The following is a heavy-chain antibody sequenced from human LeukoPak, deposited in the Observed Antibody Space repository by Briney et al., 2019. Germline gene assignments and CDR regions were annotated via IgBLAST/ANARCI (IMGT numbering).Heavy chain of an antibody. CDR2: IIPIFGTA. CDR1: GGTFSSYA. Sequence: ASVKVSCKASGGTFSSYAISWVRQAPGQGLEWMGGIIPIFGTANYAQKFQGRVTITADESTSTAYMELSSLRSEDTAVYYCARARGLRYFDWLLPFDYSGQGTLVTVSS. J-gene: IGHJ4*02. V-gene: IGHV1-69*13. D-gene: IGHD3-9*01. CDR3: ARARGLRYFDWLLPFDY.